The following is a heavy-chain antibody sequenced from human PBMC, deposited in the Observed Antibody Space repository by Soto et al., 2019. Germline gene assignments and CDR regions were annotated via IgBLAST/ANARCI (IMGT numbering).Heavy chain of an antibody. CDR2: ILPIFGTA. Sequence: QVQLVQSGAEVKKPGSSVKVSCKASGGTFSSYAISWVRQAPGQGLEWMGGILPIFGTANYAQKFQGRVTITADESTSTAYMELGSRRSEDTAVYYCARSIALREQLEFDYWGQGTLVTVSS. V-gene: IGHV1-69*01. J-gene: IGHJ4*02. CDR3: ARSIALREQLEFDY. CDR1: GGTFSSYA. D-gene: IGHD6-13*01.